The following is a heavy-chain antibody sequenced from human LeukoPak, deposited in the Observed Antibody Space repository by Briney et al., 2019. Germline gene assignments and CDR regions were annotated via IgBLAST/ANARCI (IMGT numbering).Heavy chain of an antibody. CDR3: ARDSTPYYYYYYMDV. V-gene: IGHV3-30*03. Sequence: PGGSLRLSCAASGFTFSSYGMHWVRQAPGKGLEWVAVISYDGSNKYYADSVKGRFTISRDNSKNTLYLQMNSLRAEDTAVYYCARDSTPYYYYYYMDVWGKGTTVTISS. CDR2: ISYDGSNK. D-gene: IGHD2-2*01. J-gene: IGHJ6*03. CDR1: GFTFSSYG.